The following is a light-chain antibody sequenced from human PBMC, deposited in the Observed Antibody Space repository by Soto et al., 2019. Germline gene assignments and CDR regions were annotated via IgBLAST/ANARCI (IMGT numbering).Light chain of an antibody. V-gene: IGKV3-20*01. Sequence: VVLTQSPGTLSLSPGERATVSCRSSQTVTSNYLAWYQQKPGQAPRLLIYGASSRATDITDRFSGSGSGTDFTLTISRLEPEDFALYYCQPYVSLPVTFGPGTKVEIK. J-gene: IGKJ2*01. CDR1: QTVTSNY. CDR3: QPYVSLPVT. CDR2: GAS.